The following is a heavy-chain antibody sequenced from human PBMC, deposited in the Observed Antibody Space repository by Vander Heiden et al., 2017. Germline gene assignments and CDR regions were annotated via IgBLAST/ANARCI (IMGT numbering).Heavy chain of an antibody. V-gene: IGHV3-48*02. Sequence: VQLVQPGGGLVQPGGSLTLCRGASGFPLRSYTMTLVRQTPGKGLEWISYISATGVTIYYSQSVEGRFTISRDNVKNSLYLQMNNLRDDDTGVYYCARDPKLYGAFGPYFDYWGQGVLVTVAS. CDR1: GFPLRSYT. CDR3: ARDPKLYGAFGPYFDY. J-gene: IGHJ4*02. CDR2: ISATGVTI. D-gene: IGHD2-15*01.